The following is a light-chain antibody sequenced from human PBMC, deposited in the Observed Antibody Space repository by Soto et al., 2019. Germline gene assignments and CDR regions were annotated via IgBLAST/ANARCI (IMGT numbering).Light chain of an antibody. V-gene: IGKV3D-7*01. J-gene: IGKJ4*01. Sequence: PGEGATLSCRVSQSISSSYLSWYQQRPGQAPRLLIYGASTRATGIPARFSGSCRGSGTDFTLTISSLQPEDFATYYCQQYKSFSLTFGGGTRVEVK. CDR1: QSISSSY. CDR2: GAS. CDR3: QQYKSFSLT.